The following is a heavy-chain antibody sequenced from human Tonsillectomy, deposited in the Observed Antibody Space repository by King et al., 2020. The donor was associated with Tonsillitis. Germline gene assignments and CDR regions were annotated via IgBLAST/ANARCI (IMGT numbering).Heavy chain of an antibody. D-gene: IGHD4-17*01. CDR2: IYYSGST. J-gene: IGHJ4*02. CDR3: ASRGGAHDGDRDFDN. CDR1: GGSISSSSYY. V-gene: IGHV4-39*01. Sequence: QLQESGPGLVKPSETLSLTCTVSGGSISSSSYYWGWIRQPPGKGLEWIGSIYYSGSTYYNPSLKSRVTISVDTSKNQFSLKLSSVTAADTAVYYCASRGGAHDGDRDFDNWGQGTLVTVSS.